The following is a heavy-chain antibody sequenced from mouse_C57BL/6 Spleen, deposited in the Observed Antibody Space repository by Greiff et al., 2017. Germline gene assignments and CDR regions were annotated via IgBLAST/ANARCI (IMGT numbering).Heavy chain of an antibody. J-gene: IGHJ4*01. CDR1: GFTFSDYY. CDR3: ARITTVVAPNAMDY. V-gene: IGHV5-16*01. D-gene: IGHD1-1*01. Sequence: EVKLVESEGGLVQPGSSMKLSCTASGFTFSDYYMAWVRQVPEKGLEWVANINYDGSSTYYLDSLKSRFIISRDNAKNILYLQMSRLKSEDTATYYCARITTVVAPNAMDYWGQGTSVTVSS. CDR2: INYDGSST.